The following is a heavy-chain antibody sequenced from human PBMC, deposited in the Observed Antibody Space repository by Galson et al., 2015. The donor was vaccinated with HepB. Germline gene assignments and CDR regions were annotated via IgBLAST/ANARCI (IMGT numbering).Heavy chain of an antibody. CDR1: GFTFSTYA. CDR2: ISGSSGST. V-gene: IGHV3-23*01. CDR3: AKETDCTNGVGYTYFHH. J-gene: IGHJ1*01. Sequence: SLRLSCAASGFTFSTYAMSWVRQAPGKGLEGVSAISGSSGSTYYADSVKGRFTTSRDNSKNTLYLQVNSLRAEDTAVYYCAKETDCTNGVGYTYFHHWGQGTLVTVSS. D-gene: IGHD2-8*01.